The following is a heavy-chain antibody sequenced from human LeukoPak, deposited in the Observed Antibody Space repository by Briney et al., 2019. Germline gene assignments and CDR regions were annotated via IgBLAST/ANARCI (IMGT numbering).Heavy chain of an antibody. CDR1: GFTFDDYS. CDR3: ARASPARQWLGPEVY. Sequence: GGSLRLSCAASGFTFDDYSMHWVRQAPGKGLEWISLISWDGGSKYYADSVRGRFTISRHDSKSSLYLQMNSLRSEDTAFYYCARASPARQWLGPEVYWGQGTLVIVSS. V-gene: IGHV3-43*01. D-gene: IGHD6-19*01. CDR2: ISWDGGSK. J-gene: IGHJ4*02.